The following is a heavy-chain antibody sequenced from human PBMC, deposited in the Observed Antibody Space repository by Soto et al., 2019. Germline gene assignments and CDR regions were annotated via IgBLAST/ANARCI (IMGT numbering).Heavy chain of an antibody. CDR2: INPSGGST. D-gene: IGHD2-15*01. CDR3: ARDQADCSGGSGYSNYYYGMDV. Sequence: ASVKVSCKASGYTFTSYYMHWVRQAPGQGLEWMGIINPSGGSTSYAQKFQGRVTMTRDTSTSTVYMELSSLRSEDTAVYYCARDQADCSGGSGYSNYYYGMDVWGQGTTVTVSS. CDR1: GYTFTSYY. V-gene: IGHV1-46*01. J-gene: IGHJ6*02.